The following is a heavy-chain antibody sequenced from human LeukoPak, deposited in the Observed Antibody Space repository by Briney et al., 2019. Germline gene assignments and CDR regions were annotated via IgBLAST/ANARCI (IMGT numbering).Heavy chain of an antibody. Sequence: QPGGSLRLSCAASGFTFSSYAMSWVRQAPGKGLEWVSAISGSGGSTYYADSVKGRFTISRDNSKNTLYLQMNSLRAEDTAVYYCAKDAARLVIFGVVTGRAFDIWGQGTMVTVSS. CDR3: AKDAARLVIFGVVTGRAFDI. J-gene: IGHJ3*02. CDR2: ISGSGGST. CDR1: GFTFSSYA. D-gene: IGHD3-3*01. V-gene: IGHV3-23*01.